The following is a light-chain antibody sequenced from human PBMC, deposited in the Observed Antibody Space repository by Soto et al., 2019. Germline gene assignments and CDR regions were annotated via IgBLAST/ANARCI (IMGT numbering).Light chain of an antibody. J-gene: IGLJ3*02. CDR1: SSDIGSYNL. V-gene: IGLV2-23*03. Sequence: QSALTQPASVSGSPGQSITISCTGTSSDIGSYNLVSWYQQHPGKAPKVIIYEGSNRPSGVSNRFSASKSGNKASLTISGLQAEDEADYYCCSYAASSTFNWVFGGGTKVTVL. CDR2: EGS. CDR3: CSYAASSTFNWV.